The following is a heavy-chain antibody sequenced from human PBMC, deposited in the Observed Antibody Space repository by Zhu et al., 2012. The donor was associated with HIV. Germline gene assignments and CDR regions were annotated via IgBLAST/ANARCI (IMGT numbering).Heavy chain of an antibody. CDR3: ARENDYTSVRGGRYFDF. Sequence: QVQLVQSGAEVKKPGSSVKVSCKASGGTVGSHAISWVRQAPGQRLEWIGRIISFFDTETYSLKFQGRVTFSADESTGTAYMELSNLKSEDTAHYYCARENDYTSVRGGRYFDFXGQGTLVAVSS. CDR2: IISFFDTE. J-gene: IGHJ4*02. D-gene: IGHD1-1*01. CDR1: GGTVGSHA. V-gene: IGHV1-69*15.